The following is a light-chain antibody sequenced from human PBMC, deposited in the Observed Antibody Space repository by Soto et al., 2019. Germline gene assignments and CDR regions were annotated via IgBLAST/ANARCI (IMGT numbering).Light chain of an antibody. CDR3: SSFTRSSTYV. CDR2: DVT. J-gene: IGLJ1*01. Sequence: QPASVSGSPGQSITISCTGTSSDVGGYNFVSWYQQHPGKAPKLMIYDVTSRPSGVSHRFSGSKSDNTASLTISGLQAEDEADYYCSSFTRSSTYVFGTGTKLTVL. V-gene: IGLV2-14*03. CDR1: SSDVGGYNF.